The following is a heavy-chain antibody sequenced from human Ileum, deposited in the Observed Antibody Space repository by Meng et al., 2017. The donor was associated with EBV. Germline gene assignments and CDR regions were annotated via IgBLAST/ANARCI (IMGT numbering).Heavy chain of an antibody. CDR3: ARDGIGWYPGDY. Sequence: QVRLVESGGGVVQPGPSLRVSCAASGLSLSNYGMHWVRQAPGKGLEWVALISPDGIWYPESVKGRFTVSRDNSKNTFYLQMNSLRFEDTAVYYRARDGIGWYPGDYWGRGTLVTVSS. CDR2: ISPDGI. CDR1: GLSLSNYG. J-gene: IGHJ4*02. V-gene: IGHV3-30*03. D-gene: IGHD6-19*01.